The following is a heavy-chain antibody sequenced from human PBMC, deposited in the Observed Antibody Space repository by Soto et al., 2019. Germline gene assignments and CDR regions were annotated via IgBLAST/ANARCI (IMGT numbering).Heavy chain of an antibody. D-gene: IGHD1-26*01. V-gene: IGHV3-30-3*01. CDR3: ARDLDVVGATNYGMDV. CDR2: ISYDGSNK. CDR1: GFTFSSYA. J-gene: IGHJ6*02. Sequence: QVQLVESGGGVVQPGRSLRLSCAASGFTFSSYAMHWVRQAPGKGLEWVAVISYDGSNKYYADSVKGRFTISRDNSKNTLYLQMNSLRAEETAVYYCARDLDVVGATNYGMDVWGQGTTVTVSS.